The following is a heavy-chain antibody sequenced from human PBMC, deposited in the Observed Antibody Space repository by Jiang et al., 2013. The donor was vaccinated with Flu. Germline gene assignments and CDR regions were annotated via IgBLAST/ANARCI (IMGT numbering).Heavy chain of an antibody. CDR3: AHTTTTLVSFHY. J-gene: IGHJ4*02. Sequence: TQTLTLTCTFSGFSLSTLGVGVGWIRQPPGKALEWLAIIYWDDDKRYSPSLESRLTITMDTSKNQVVLTMTNMDPVDTATYYCAHTTTTLVSFHYWGQGTLVTVSS. V-gene: IGHV2-5*02. CDR1: GFSLSTLGVG. CDR2: IYWDDDK. D-gene: IGHD1-1*01.